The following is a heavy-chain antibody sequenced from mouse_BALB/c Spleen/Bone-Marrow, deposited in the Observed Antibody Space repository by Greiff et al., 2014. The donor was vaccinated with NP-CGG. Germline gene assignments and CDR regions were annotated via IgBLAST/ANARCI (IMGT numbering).Heavy chain of an antibody. J-gene: IGHJ4*01. CDR1: GFSLTSYG. Sequence: VKLVESGPGLVAPSQSLSLTCTVSGFSLTSYGLHWVRQPPGKGLEWLGVIWSDGSTTYNSALKSRLSISKDNSKRQVLLKMNSLQTDDTAMYYCARSGTDYAMDYWGQGTSVTVSS. V-gene: IGHV2-6*03. CDR3: ARSGTDYAMDY. CDR2: IWSDGST. D-gene: IGHD4-1*01.